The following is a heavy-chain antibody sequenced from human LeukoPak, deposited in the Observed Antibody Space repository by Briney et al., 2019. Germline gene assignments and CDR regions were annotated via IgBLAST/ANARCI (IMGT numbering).Heavy chain of an antibody. D-gene: IGHD3-16*01. CDR2: IYYSGST. J-gene: IGHJ4*02. Sequence: SETLSLTCTVSGGSISSYYWSWIRQPPGKGLEWIGYIYYSGSTNYNPSLKSRVTISVDTSKNQFSLKLSSVTAADTAVYYCARLSGGFGVYYFDYWGQGTLVTVSS. V-gene: IGHV4-59*08. CDR1: GGSISSYY. CDR3: ARLSGGFGVYYFDY.